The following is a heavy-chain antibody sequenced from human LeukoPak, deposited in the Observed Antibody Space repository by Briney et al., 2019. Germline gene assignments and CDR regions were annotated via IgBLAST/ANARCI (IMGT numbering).Heavy chain of an antibody. CDR1: AESFSAYY. D-gene: IGHD5-18*01. V-gene: IGHV4-34*01. Sequence: SETLSLTCAVYAESFSAYYWNWVRQPPGKGLEWIGEINHSGSPNFNPSLKSRVTISVDTSKNQFSLKLTSVTAADTAVYYCAGSPVDTAMRLSAFGIWGQGTMVTVSS. CDR3: AGSPVDTAMRLSAFGI. CDR2: INHSGSP. J-gene: IGHJ3*02.